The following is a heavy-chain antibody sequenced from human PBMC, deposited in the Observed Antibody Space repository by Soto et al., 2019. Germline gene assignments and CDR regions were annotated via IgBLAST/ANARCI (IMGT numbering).Heavy chain of an antibody. D-gene: IGHD3-22*01. CDR2: TRNKASSYTT. Sequence: EVQLVESGGALVQPGGSLRLSCAASGFSFSDYYKNWVRQAPGKGLEWGGRTRNKASSYTTDYAAFVEGRFTISREDAKNLIYLQMNSLNTEVTAVYYCAREGSSSGPDYEYWGQGTLVTVSS. CDR3: AREGSSSGPDYEY. V-gene: IGHV3-72*01. J-gene: IGHJ4*02. CDR1: GFSFSDYY.